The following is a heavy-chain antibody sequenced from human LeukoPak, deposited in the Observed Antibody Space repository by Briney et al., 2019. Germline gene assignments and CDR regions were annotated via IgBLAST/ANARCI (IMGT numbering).Heavy chain of an antibody. CDR1: GGSFIGFH. J-gene: IGHJ5*02. CDR3: ARDRIAVADPPNWFDP. V-gene: IGHV4-34*01. D-gene: IGHD6-19*01. CDR2: INHSGST. Sequence: SETLSLTCAVYGGSFIGFHWNWIRQAPGKGLEWIGDINHSGSTNYNPSLKSRVTISLDTSKNQFSLKLSSVTAADTAVYYCARDRIAVADPPNWFDPWGQGTLVTVSS.